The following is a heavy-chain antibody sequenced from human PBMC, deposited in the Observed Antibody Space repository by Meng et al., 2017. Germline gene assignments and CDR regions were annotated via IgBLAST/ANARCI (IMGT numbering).Heavy chain of an antibody. CDR3: AKFRWFGELFQGAYGMDV. D-gene: IGHD3-10*01. Sequence: GESLKISCAASGFTFSDYYMSWIRQAPGKGLEWVSYISSSGSTIYYADSVKGRFTISRDNSKNTLYLQMNSLRAEDTAVYYCAKFRWFGELFQGAYGMDVWGQGTTVTVSS. J-gene: IGHJ6*02. CDR1: GFTFSDYY. V-gene: IGHV3-11*01. CDR2: ISSSGSTI.